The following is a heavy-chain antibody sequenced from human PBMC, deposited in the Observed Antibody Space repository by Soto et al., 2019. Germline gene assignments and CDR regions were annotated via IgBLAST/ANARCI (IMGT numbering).Heavy chain of an antibody. D-gene: IGHD1-26*01. J-gene: IGHJ6*02. CDR3: ARDGVIVGAHARHYYYGMDV. CDR2: ISSSSSTI. Sequence: GGSLRLSCAASGFTFSSYSMNWVRQAPGKGLEWVSYISSSSSTIYYADSVKGRFTISRDNAKNSLYLQMNSLRDEDTAVYYCARDGVIVGAHARHYYYGMDVWGQGTTVTVSS. V-gene: IGHV3-48*02. CDR1: GFTFSSYS.